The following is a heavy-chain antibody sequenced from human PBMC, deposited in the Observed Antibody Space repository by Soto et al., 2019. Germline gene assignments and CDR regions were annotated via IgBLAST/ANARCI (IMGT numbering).Heavy chain of an antibody. Sequence: ASVKVSCKASGYTFTSYYMHWVRQAPGQGLDWMGIINPSGGSTNYAQKFQGRVTVTRDTSTSTVYMELNSLRSEATAVYYCARDLSSTRYFDYWVQGTLVTFSS. V-gene: IGHV1-46*01. J-gene: IGHJ4*02. CDR3: ARDLSSTRYFDY. D-gene: IGHD6-6*01. CDR2: INPSGGST. CDR1: GYTFTSYY.